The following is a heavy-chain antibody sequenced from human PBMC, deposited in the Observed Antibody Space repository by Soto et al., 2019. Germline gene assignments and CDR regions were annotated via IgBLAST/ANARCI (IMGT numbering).Heavy chain of an antibody. Sequence: GGSLRLSCAASGFTFTNYAMSWVRQAPGKGLEWVSTISVSGGSTYYADSVRGRFTISRDNSKNTLYLQMNSLRAEDTAIYYCAKDNRGGAPYYYYGMVVWGQGTTVTVSS. CDR2: ISVSGGST. J-gene: IGHJ6*02. D-gene: IGHD3-10*01. CDR3: AKDNRGGAPYYYYGMVV. CDR1: GFTFTNYA. V-gene: IGHV3-23*01.